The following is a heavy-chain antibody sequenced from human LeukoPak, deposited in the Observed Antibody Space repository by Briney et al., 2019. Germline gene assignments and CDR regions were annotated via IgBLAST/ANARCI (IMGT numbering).Heavy chain of an antibody. CDR2: IYYSGST. J-gene: IGHJ5*02. V-gene: IGHV4-59*08. CDR3: ARHESGWYVWFDP. D-gene: IGHD6-19*01. CDR1: GGSYSGYY. Sequence: PSETLSLTCAVYGGSYSGYYWSWIRQPPGKGLEWIGYIYYSGSTNYNPSLKSRVTISVDTSKNQFSLKLSSVTAADTAVYYCARHESGWYVWFDPWGQGTLVTVSS.